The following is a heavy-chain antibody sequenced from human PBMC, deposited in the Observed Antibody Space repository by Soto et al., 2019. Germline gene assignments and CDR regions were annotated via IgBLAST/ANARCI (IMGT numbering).Heavy chain of an antibody. CDR1: GGTFSSYA. J-gene: IGHJ5*02. CDR3: ARGSTYCSSTSCPRGDWFDP. Sequence: PSVKVSCKASGGTFSSYAISWVRQAPGQGLEWMGGIIPIFGTANYAQKFQGRVTITADESTSTAYMELSSLRSEDTAVYYCARGSTYCSSTSCPRGDWFDPWGQGTLVTVSS. D-gene: IGHD2-2*01. CDR2: IIPIFGTA. V-gene: IGHV1-69*13.